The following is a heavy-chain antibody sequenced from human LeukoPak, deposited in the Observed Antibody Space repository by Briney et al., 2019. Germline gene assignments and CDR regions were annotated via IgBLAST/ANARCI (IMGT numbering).Heavy chain of an antibody. CDR2: INHSGST. CDR3: AREGGVLPVDY. J-gene: IGHJ4*02. D-gene: IGHD4/OR15-4a*01. Sequence: PSETLSLTCAVYGGSFSGYYWSWIRQPPGKGLEWIGEINHSGSTNYNPSLKSRVTISVDTSKNQFSLKLSSVTAADTAVYYCAREGGVLPVDYWGQGTLVTVSS. CDR1: GGSFSGYY. V-gene: IGHV4-34*01.